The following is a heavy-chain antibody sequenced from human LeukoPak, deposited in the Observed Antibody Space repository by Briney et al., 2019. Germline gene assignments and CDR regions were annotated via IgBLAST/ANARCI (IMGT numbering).Heavy chain of an antibody. CDR3: ARQGDFWSGYYFGY. V-gene: IGHV4-39*01. Sequence: SETQSLTCTVSGGSISSSSYYWGWIRQPPGKGLEWIGSIYYSGSTYYNPSLKSRVTISVDTSKNQFSLKLSSVTAADTAVYYCARQGDFWSGYYFGYWGQGTLVTVSS. CDR2: IYYSGST. J-gene: IGHJ4*02. CDR1: GGSISSSSYY. D-gene: IGHD3-3*01.